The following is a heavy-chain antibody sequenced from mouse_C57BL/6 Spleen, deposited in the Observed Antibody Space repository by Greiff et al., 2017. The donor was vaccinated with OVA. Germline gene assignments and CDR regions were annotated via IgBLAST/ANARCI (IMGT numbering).Heavy chain of an antibody. CDR1: GYTFTDYN. V-gene: IGHV1-18*01. CDR2: INPNNGGT. CDR3: ARSIYYYGTGAMDY. D-gene: IGHD1-1*01. J-gene: IGHJ4*01. Sequence: EVQLQQSGPELVKPGASVKIPCKASGYTFTDYNMDWVKQSHGKSLEWIGDINPNNGGTIYNQKFKGKATLTVDKSSSTAYMELRSLTSEDTAVYYCARSIYYYGTGAMDYWGQGTSVTVSS.